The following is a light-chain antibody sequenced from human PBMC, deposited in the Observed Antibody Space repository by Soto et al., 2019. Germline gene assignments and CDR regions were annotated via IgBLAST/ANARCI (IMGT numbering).Light chain of an antibody. CDR1: QGVSSVY. J-gene: IGKJ5*01. CDR3: QQYNNWPPNT. V-gene: IGKV3-15*01. CDR2: GAS. Sequence: EIVMTQSPATLFVSPWDRAILSCRAGQGVSSVYFAWYQQKPGQAPRLLIYGASTRATGIPARCSGSGAGTEFTLTISSLQSEDFAVYYCQQYNNWPPNTFGQGTRLEI.